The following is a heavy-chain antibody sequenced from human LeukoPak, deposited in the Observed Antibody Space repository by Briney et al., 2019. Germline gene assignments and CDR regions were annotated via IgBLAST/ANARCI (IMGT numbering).Heavy chain of an antibody. D-gene: IGHD4-23*01. CDR3: AREGLTSTPNNAFDI. V-gene: IGHV3-30-3*01. J-gene: IGHJ3*02. CDR1: GFTFSSYA. Sequence: GRSLRLSCAASGFTFSSYAMHWVRQAPGKGLEWVAVISYDGSNKYYADSVKGRFTISRDNSKNTLYLQMNSLRAEDTAVYYCAREGLTSTPNNAFDIWGQGSVVTVSS. CDR2: ISYDGSNK.